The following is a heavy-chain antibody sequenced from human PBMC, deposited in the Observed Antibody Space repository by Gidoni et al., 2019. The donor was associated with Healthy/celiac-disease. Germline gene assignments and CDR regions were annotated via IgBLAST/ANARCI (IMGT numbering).Heavy chain of an antibody. CDR3: AARPEDIVVVPAAIGGDY. J-gene: IGHJ4*02. D-gene: IGHD2-2*02. CDR1: GFTLSSYA. Sequence: EVQLLESGGGLVQPGGSLRLSCADSGFTLSSYAMSWVRQAPGKGLEWVSAISGSGGSTSYAASVKGRFTISRDNSKNTLYLQMNSLRAEDTAVYYCAARPEDIVVVPAAIGGDYWGQGTLVTVSS. V-gene: IGHV3-23*01. CDR2: ISGSGGST.